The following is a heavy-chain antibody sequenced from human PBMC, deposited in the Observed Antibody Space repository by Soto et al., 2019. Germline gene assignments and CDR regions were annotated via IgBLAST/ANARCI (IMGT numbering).Heavy chain of an antibody. J-gene: IGHJ4*02. V-gene: IGHV4-30-4*01. CDR3: ARGSTGYSSSWYRY. CDR1: GGSISSGDYY. Sequence: SETLSLTCTVSGGSISSGDYYWSWIRQPPGRGLEWIGYIYYSGSTYYNPSLKSRVTMSVDTSKNKFSMKMSSVTAADTAVYYCARGSTGYSSSWYRYWGQGTLVTVSS. CDR2: IYYSGST. D-gene: IGHD6-13*01.